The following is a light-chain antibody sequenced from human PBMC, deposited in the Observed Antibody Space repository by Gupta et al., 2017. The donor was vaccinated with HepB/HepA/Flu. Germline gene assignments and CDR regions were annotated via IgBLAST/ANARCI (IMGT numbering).Light chain of an antibody. CDR1: SSNIGNNY. J-gene: IGLJ3*02. CDR2: RDN. Sequence: QPAVTQSPSASGTLGQRVTISCSGSSSNIGNNYVYWYQQLPGTAPKLFIYRDNQRPSGVPDRFSGSKSGTIASLAISGLRVEDEADYYCAVWDDGWVFGGGSKLTVL. V-gene: IGLV1-47*01. CDR3: AVWDDGWV.